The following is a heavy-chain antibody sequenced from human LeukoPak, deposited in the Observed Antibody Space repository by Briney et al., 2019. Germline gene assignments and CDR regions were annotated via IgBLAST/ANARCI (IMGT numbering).Heavy chain of an antibody. J-gene: IGHJ4*02. CDR3: AKDPRRYSRTGGYFDY. CDR1: RLTFSNYV. V-gene: IGHV3-30*18. CDR2: ISYDGSDK. D-gene: IGHD6-13*01. Sequence: GGSLRLSCAASRLTFSNYVMHWARQAPGKGLEWVAVISYDGSDKYYADSVKGRFTISRDNSKNTLYLQMNSLRAEDTAVYYCAKDPRRYSRTGGYFDYWGQGTLVTVSS.